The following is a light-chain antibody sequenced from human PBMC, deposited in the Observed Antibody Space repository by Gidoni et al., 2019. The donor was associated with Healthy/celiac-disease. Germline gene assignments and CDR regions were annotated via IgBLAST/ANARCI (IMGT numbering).Light chain of an antibody. CDR3: QQYNNWPRT. J-gene: IGKJ1*01. CDR2: GAS. CDR1: QSVSSN. V-gene: IGKV3-15*01. Sequence: IVMPQSPATRSVSPGERATLSCRASQSVSSNLAWYQQKPGQAPRLLIYGASTRAAGIPARFSGSGSGTEFTLTISSLQSEDCAVYYCQQYNNWPRTFGQGTKVEIK.